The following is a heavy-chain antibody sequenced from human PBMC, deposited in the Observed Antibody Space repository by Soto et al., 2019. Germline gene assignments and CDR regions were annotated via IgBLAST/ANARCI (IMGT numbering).Heavy chain of an antibody. Sequence: QIRLVQSGGEVRTPGASVKVSCKASGYTFSSYGITWVRQAPGQGLEWLGWINPSSGETNYAQKFQGRVTVTTDTSTPTGYMELRNLTFDDTAVYYCARDWYPRFDPWGQGTLVTVSS. V-gene: IGHV1-18*01. J-gene: IGHJ5*02. D-gene: IGHD6-13*01. CDR1: GYTFSSYG. CDR3: ARDWYPRFDP. CDR2: INPSSGET.